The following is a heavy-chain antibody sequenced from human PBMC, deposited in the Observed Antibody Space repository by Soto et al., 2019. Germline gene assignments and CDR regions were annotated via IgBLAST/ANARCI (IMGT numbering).Heavy chain of an antibody. V-gene: IGHV4-39*01. CDR1: GGSISSSSYY. D-gene: IGHD1-20*01. J-gene: IGHJ4*02. Sequence: SETLSLTCTVSGGSISSSSYYWGWIRQPPGKGLEWIGSIYYSGSTYYNPSLKSRVTISVDTSKNQFSLKLSSVTAADTAVYYCARHAAGITYFDYWGQGTLVTVSS. CDR3: ARHAAGITYFDY. CDR2: IYYSGST.